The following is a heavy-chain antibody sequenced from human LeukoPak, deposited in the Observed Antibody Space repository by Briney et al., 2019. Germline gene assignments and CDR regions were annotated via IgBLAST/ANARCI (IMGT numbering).Heavy chain of an antibody. D-gene: IGHD3-3*01. CDR3: ARCLTESAPSYYDFWSGLDFDY. J-gene: IGHJ4*02. CDR1: GGSISSGAYS. CDR2: IFHTGNT. V-gene: IGHV4-30-2*01. Sequence: SQTLSLTCAVSGGSISSGAYSWSWIRQPPGKGLEWIGYIFHTGNTNYNPSLRGRVTISIDRSKNQFSLKLSSVTAADTAVYYCARCLTESAPSYYDFWSGLDFDYWGQGTLVTVSS.